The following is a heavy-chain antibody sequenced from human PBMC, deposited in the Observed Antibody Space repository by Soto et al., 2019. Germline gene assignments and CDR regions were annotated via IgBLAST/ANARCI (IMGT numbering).Heavy chain of an antibody. V-gene: IGHV3-33*01. J-gene: IGHJ6*03. CDR3: ARDPRSKSSSEDDYYMDV. CDR1: GFTFSSYG. D-gene: IGHD2-15*01. Sequence: GGSLRLSCAASGFTFSSYGMHWVRQAPGKGLEWVAVIWYDGSNKYYADSVKGRFTISRDNSKNTLYLQMNSLRAEDTAVYYCARDPRSKSSSEDDYYMDVWGKGTTVTVSS. CDR2: IWYDGSNK.